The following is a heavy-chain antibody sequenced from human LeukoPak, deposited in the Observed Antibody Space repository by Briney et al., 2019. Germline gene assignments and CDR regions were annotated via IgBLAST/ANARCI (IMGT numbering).Heavy chain of an antibody. CDR1: GFTFSSYS. D-gene: IGHD2-2*01. CDR2: ISSSSSYI. CDR3: ARVWDCSSTSCLYYYYYGMDV. J-gene: IGHJ6*02. V-gene: IGHV3-21*01. Sequence: GGSLRLSCAASGFTFSSYSMNWVRQAPGKGLEWVSSISSSSSYIYYADSVKGRFTISRDNAKNSLYLQMNSLRAEDTAVYYCARVWDCSSTSCLYYYYYGMDVWGQGTTVNVSS.